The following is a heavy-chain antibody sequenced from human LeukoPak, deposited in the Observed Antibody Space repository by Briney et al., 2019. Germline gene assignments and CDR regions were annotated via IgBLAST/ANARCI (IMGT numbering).Heavy chain of an antibody. CDR1: GGSISSGDYY. CDR2: IYYSEST. Sequence: SETLSLTCTVSGGSISSGDYYWNWIRQSPGKGLEWIGYIYYSESTYYNPSLKSRVTISIDTSKNQFSLKLSSVTAADTAAYFCARERAAYCTGDCYSFDYWGQGTLVTVSS. D-gene: IGHD2-21*02. J-gene: IGHJ4*02. V-gene: IGHV4-30-4*01. CDR3: ARERAAYCTGDCYSFDY.